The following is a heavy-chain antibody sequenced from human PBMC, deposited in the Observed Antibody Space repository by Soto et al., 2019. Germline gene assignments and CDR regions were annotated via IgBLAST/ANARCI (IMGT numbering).Heavy chain of an antibody. CDR2: IYYTGHT. Sequence: QVQLQESGPGLVKPSQTLSLTCSVSGGYISSGGNYWSWIRQHPGKGLEWIGFIYYTGHTKYNAALKSRASISGDMAENQFSLTLTSVSAADTAVYYCAREDINESSFDSWGPGILVTVSS. J-gene: IGHJ4*02. CDR1: GGYISSGGNY. V-gene: IGHV4-31*03. D-gene: IGHD2-8*01. CDR3: AREDINESSFDS.